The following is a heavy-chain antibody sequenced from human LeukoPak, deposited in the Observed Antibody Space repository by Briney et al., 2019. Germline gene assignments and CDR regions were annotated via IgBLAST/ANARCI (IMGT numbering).Heavy chain of an antibody. Sequence: ASVKVSCKASGGTFSSYAISWVRQAPGQGLEWMGRIIPILGIANYAQKFQGRVTITADKSTSTAYMELSSLRSEDTAVYYCARDRSSRARGNWFDPWGQGTLVTVSS. CDR3: ARDRSSRARGNWFDP. CDR1: GGTFSSYA. CDR2: IIPILGIA. D-gene: IGHD6-13*01. V-gene: IGHV1-69*04. J-gene: IGHJ5*02.